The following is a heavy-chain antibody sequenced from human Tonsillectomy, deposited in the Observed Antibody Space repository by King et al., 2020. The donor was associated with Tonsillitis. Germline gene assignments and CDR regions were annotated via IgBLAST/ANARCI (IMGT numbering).Heavy chain of an antibody. J-gene: IGHJ4*02. V-gene: IGHV3-15*01. CDR1: GFTFSNAW. CDR2: IKSKTDGGTT. D-gene: IGHD6-13*01. Sequence: VQLVESGGGLVKPGGSLRLSCAASGFTFSNAWMSWVRQAPGKGLEWVGRIKSKTDGGTTDYAAPVKGRFTISRDDSKNTLYLQMNNLKTEDTAVYDCNTDTEQQLEFDYWGQGTLVTVSS. CDR3: NTDTEQQLEFDY.